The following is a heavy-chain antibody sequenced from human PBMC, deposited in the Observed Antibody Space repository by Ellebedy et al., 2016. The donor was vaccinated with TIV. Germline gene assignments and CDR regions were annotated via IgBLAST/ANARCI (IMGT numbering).Heavy chain of an antibody. Sequence: PSETLSLTCTVSGGSISSSSYYWGWVRQAPGKGLEWVSSISSSSSYIYYADSVKGRFTISRDNAKNSLYLQMNSLRAEDTAVYYCARIAWIDQPGSYYGMDVWGQGTTVTVSS. CDR2: ISSSSSYI. CDR3: ARIAWIDQPGSYYGMDV. CDR1: GGSISSSSYY. V-gene: IGHV3-21*01. D-gene: IGHD1-14*01. J-gene: IGHJ6*02.